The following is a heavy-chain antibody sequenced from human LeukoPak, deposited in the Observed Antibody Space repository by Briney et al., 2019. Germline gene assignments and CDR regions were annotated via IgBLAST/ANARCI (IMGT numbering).Heavy chain of an antibody. Sequence: SETLSLTCTVSGGSISSGGYYWSWIRQHPGKGLEWIGYIYYSGSTYYNPSLKSRVTISVDTSKNQLSLKLSSVTAADTAVYYCARANLFYYYDSSGYAFDIWGQGTMVTVSS. V-gene: IGHV4-31*03. CDR2: IYYSGST. D-gene: IGHD3-22*01. J-gene: IGHJ3*02. CDR1: GGSISSGGYY. CDR3: ARANLFYYYDSSGYAFDI.